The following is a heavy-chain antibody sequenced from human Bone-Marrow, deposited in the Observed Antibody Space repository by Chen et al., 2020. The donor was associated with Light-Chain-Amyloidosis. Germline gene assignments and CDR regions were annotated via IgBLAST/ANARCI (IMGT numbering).Heavy chain of an antibody. CDR3: AKGTTFDY. D-gene: IGHD2-2*01. V-gene: IGHV3-30*18. J-gene: IGHJ4*02. CDR2: ITYDGSNK. Sequence: QVQLVESGGGVVQPGRSLRLSCAASGFTFSSYGMHWVRQAPGKGLEWVAVITYDGSNKYYADSVKGRVTISRDNSKNTLYLQMNSLRAEDTAVYYCAKGTTFDYWGQGTLVTVSS. CDR1: GFTFSSYG.